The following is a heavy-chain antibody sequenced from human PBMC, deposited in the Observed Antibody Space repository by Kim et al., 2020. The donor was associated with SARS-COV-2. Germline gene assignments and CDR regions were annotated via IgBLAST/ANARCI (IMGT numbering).Heavy chain of an antibody. Sequence: NPSLKSRVTISVGTSKNQFSLKLSSVTAADTAVYYCARVGQWLVLGYFDYWGQGTLVTVSS. V-gene: IGHV4-30-2*04. CDR3: ARVGQWLVLGYFDY. D-gene: IGHD6-19*01. J-gene: IGHJ4*02.